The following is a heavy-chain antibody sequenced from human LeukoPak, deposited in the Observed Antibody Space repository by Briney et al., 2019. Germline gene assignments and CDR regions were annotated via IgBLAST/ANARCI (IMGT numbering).Heavy chain of an antibody. CDR1: GYTFTGYY. J-gene: IGHJ4*02. D-gene: IGHD3-3*01. Sequence: GASVKVSCKASGYTFTGYYMHWVRQAPGQGLEWMGWINPNSGGTNYAQKFQGRVTMTRDTSISTAYMELSRLRSDDTAVYYCARDPLRFLEWLPAYWGQGTLVTVSS. CDR3: ARDPLRFLEWLPAY. V-gene: IGHV1-2*02. CDR2: INPNSGGT.